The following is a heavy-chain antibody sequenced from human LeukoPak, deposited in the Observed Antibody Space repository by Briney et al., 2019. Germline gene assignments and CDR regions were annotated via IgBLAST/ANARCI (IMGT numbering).Heavy chain of an antibody. CDR3: AKDERNWNYNLASQTYD. CDR1: GYTFTGYY. Sequence: SVKVSCKASGYTFTGYYMHWVRQAPGQGLEWMGGIIPIFGTANYAQKFQGRVTITTDESTSTAYMELSSLRSEDTAVYYCAKDERNWNYNLASQTYDWGQGTLVTVSS. J-gene: IGHJ4*02. D-gene: IGHD1-7*01. CDR2: IIPIFGTA. V-gene: IGHV1-69*05.